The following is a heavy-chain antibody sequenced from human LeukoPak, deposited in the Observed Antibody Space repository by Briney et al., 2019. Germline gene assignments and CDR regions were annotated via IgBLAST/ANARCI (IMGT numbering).Heavy chain of an antibody. CDR2: ISDIGSI. J-gene: IGHJ4*02. V-gene: IGHV4-59*08. Sequence: SETLSLTCTVSGASISSYYWSWIRQPPGKGLEWIAYISDIGSINYNPSLKSRVTISLDTPKNQFSLKLSSVTAADTAVYYCAGHHPRNTVDFWGQGTLVTVSS. D-gene: IGHD2/OR15-2a*01. CDR1: GASISSYY. CDR3: AGHHPRNTVDF.